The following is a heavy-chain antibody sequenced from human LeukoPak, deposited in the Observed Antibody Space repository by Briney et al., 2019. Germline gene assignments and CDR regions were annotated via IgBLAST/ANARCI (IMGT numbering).Heavy chain of an antibody. D-gene: IGHD3-10*01. Sequence: GGSLRLSCAASQSTFTTYWMSWVRQAPGKGLEWVANINQDGTEKYYVDSVKGRFTISRDNAQNSLYLQMNSLRVEDTAVYYCAKVAKYYYGSETYYFFEHWGQGTPVTASS. CDR3: AKVAKYYYGSETYYFFEH. CDR2: INQDGTEK. CDR1: QSTFTTYW. J-gene: IGHJ4*02. V-gene: IGHV3-7*01.